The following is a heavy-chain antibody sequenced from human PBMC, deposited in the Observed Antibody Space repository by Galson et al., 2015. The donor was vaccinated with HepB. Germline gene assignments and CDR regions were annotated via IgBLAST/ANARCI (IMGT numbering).Heavy chain of an antibody. CDR1: GFTFSSYW. V-gene: IGHV3-7*01. D-gene: IGHD2-2*01. Sequence: SLRLSCAASGFTFSSYWMSWVRQAPGKGLEWVANIKQDGSEGYYVDSVEGRFTISRDNAKDLLYLQMNSLRAEDTALYYCARAKYGPEYWGQGTLVTVSS. J-gene: IGHJ4*02. CDR2: IKQDGSEG. CDR3: ARAKYGPEY.